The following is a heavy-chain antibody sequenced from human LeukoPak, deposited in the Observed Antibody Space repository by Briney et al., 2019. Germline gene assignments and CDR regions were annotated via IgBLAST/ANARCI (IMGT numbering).Heavy chain of an antibody. CDR3: ATVGPVTQFEY. CDR2: FDPENGET. V-gene: IGHV1-24*01. CDR1: GNTLTELS. J-gene: IGHJ1*01. D-gene: IGHD1-26*01. Sequence: ALVKVSCKVSGNTLTELSMHWVRQTPGKGLEWMGDFDPENGETIYAQKFQGRVSMTEDTSTDTAYMELSSLRSDDTAVYYCATVGPVTQFEYWGQGTLVTVSS.